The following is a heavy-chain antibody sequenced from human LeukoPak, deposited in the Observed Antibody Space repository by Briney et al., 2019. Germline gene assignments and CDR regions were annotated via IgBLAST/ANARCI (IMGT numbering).Heavy chain of an antibody. J-gene: IGHJ6*03. CDR3: ARGRYGEYYYYYMDV. CDR2: IYYNGST. CDR1: GGSISSYY. D-gene: IGHD3-10*01. Sequence: SETLSLTCTVSGGSISSYYWSWIRQPPGKGLEWIGYIYYNGSTNYNPSLKSRVTISVDTSKNQFSLKLSSVTAADTAVYYCARGRYGEYYYYYMDVWGKGTTVTVSS. V-gene: IGHV4-59*01.